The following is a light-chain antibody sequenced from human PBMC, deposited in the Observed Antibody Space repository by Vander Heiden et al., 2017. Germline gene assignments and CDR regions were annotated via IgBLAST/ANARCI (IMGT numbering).Light chain of an antibody. CDR1: NIGSKS. CDR3: QVWDSSSGQV. CDR2: DES. Sequence: SYVLTLPPPVPVAPGQTASITRGGNNIGSKSVHWYQQKPGQAPVLVVYDESDRPSGIPERFSGSNSGNTATLTISRVEAGDEADYYCQVWDSSSGQVFGGGTKLTVL. J-gene: IGLJ3*02. V-gene: IGLV3-21*02.